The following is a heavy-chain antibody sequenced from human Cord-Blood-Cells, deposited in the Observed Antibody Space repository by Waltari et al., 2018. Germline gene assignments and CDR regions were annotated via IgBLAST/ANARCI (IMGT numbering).Heavy chain of an antibody. D-gene: IGHD1-26*01. V-gene: IGHV3-7*01. J-gene: IGHJ4*02. CDR3: ARGRMWGLLDY. CDR1: GFTFRRYW. Sequence: EVKLVESGGGLVQPCGSLRLHCAASGFTFRRYWMRFVRQAPGKGLEWLANIKQDGSEKYYVDAVKGRFTISRDNAKNSLYLQMNSLRAEDTAVYYCARGRMWGLLDYWGQGTLVTVSS. CDR2: IKQDGSEK.